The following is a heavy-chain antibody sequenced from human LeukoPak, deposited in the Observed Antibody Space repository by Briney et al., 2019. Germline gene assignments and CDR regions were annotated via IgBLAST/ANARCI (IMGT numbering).Heavy chain of an antibody. CDR1: GFTFTDYW. D-gene: IGHD6-13*01. V-gene: IGHV3-30*18. CDR2: ISYDGSNK. Sequence: PGGSLRLSCAASGFTFTDYWMHWVRQAPGKGLEWVAVISYDGSNKYYADSVKGRFTISRDNSKNTLYLQMNSLRAEDTAVYYCAKYLSTAAGFDYWGQGTLVTVSS. J-gene: IGHJ4*02. CDR3: AKYLSTAAGFDY.